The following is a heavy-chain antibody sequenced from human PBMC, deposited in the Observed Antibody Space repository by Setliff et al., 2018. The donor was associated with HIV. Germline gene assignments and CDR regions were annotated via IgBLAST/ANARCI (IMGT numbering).Heavy chain of an antibody. CDR1: GFTFSSYS. Sequence: PGGSLRLSCAASGFTFSSYSMNWVRQAPGKGLEWVSSISSSGNYIYYADSVKGRFTISRDNAKNSLYLQMNSLRAEDTAVYYCAVRPGGHMDVWGRGTTVTVSS. V-gene: IGHV3-21*01. D-gene: IGHD3-16*01. CDR2: ISSSGNYI. CDR3: AVRPGGHMDV. J-gene: IGHJ6*03.